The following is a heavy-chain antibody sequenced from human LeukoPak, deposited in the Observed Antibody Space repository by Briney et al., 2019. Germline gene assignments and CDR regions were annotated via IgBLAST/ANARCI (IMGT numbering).Heavy chain of an antibody. J-gene: IGHJ5*02. V-gene: IGHV4-30-2*01. CDR3: ARGAYGSEGKASFDP. CDR1: GGSISSGGYY. Sequence: SQTLSLTCTVSGGSISSGGYYWSWIRQPPGKGLEWIGYIYHSGSTYYNPSLKSRVTISVDRSKNQFSLKLSSVTAADTAVYYCARGAYGSEGKASFDPWGQGTLVTVSS. CDR2: IYHSGST. D-gene: IGHD3-10*01.